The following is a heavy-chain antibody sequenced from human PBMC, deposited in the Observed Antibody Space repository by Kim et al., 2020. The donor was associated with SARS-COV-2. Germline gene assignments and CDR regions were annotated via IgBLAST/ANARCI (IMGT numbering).Heavy chain of an antibody. Sequence: GGSLRLSCAASGFTFSDYYMSWIRQAPGKGLEWVSYISSSGSTIYYADSVKGRFTISRDNAKNSLYLQMNSLRAEDTAVYYCARDQVHSYGYPQYYYYYGMDVWGQGTTVTVSS. D-gene: IGHD5-18*01. CDR1: GFTFSDYY. CDR2: ISSSGSTI. CDR3: ARDQVHSYGYPQYYYYYGMDV. J-gene: IGHJ6*02. V-gene: IGHV3-11*04.